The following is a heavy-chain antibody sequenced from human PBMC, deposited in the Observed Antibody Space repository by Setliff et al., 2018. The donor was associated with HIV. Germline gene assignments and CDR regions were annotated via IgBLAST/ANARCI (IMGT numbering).Heavy chain of an antibody. CDR3: ARLSTTSRDFDS. CDR1: GDSISGYY. CDR2: MHTSGNT. Sequence: SETLSLTCTSSGDSISGYYWSWIRQPAGKGLEWIGRMHTSGNTNHNPSLKSRLTISIDTSENQFSLKLSSVTAADTAVYYCARLSTTSRDFDSWGQGTLVTSPQ. J-gene: IGHJ4*02. D-gene: IGHD2-2*01. V-gene: IGHV4-4*07.